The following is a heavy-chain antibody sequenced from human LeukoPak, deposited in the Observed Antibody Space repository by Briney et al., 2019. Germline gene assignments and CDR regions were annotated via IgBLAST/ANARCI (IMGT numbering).Heavy chain of an antibody. V-gene: IGHV3-48*03. CDR2: ISPSGTTI. Sequence: PERSLRLSCAVSGFTFSRYEMSWVRQAPGKGLEWISYISPSGTTIYYVDSVKGRFIISRDNAKDSLYLQMNSLRVEDTAVYYCARDPRGPDYWGQETLVTVSS. J-gene: IGHJ4*02. CDR3: ARDPRGPDY. CDR1: GFTFSRYE.